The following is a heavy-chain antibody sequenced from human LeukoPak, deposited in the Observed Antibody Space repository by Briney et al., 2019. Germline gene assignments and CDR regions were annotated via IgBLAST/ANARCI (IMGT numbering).Heavy chain of an antibody. Sequence: SVKVSCKASGGTFSSYAISWVRQAPGQGLEWMGGIIPIFGTANYAQKFQGRVTITADESTSTAYMELSSLRSEDTAVYYCARVIWIPVTYYYGMDVWGQGTTVTASS. CDR3: ARVIWIPVTYYYGMDV. V-gene: IGHV1-69*13. J-gene: IGHJ6*02. D-gene: IGHD2-2*03. CDR2: IIPIFGTA. CDR1: GGTFSSYA.